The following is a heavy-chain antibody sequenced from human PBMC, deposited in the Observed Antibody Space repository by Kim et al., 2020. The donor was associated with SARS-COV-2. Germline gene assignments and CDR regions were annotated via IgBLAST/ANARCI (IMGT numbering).Heavy chain of an antibody. CDR3: ANLLMVYATDYYYYGMDV. D-gene: IGHD2-8*01. CDR2: ISGDGGST. J-gene: IGHJ6*02. Sequence: GGSLRLSCAASGFTFDDYAMHWVRQAPGKGLEWVSLISGDGGSTYYADSVKGRFTISRDNSKNSLYLQKNSLRTEDTALYYCANLLMVYATDYYYYGMDVWGQGTTVTVSS. CDR1: GFTFDDYA. V-gene: IGHV3-43*02.